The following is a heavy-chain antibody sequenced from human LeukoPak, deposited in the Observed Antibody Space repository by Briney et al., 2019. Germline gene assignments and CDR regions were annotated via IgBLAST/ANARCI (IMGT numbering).Heavy chain of an antibody. CDR2: INHSGST. Sequence: PSETLSLTCAVYGGSFSGYYWSWIRQPPGKGLEWIGEINHSGSTNYSPSLKSRVTISVDTSKNQFSLKLSSVTAADTAVYYCARGLNYYYYGMDVWGKGTTVTVSS. J-gene: IGHJ6*04. V-gene: IGHV4-34*01. CDR3: ARGLNYYYYGMDV. CDR1: GGSFSGYY.